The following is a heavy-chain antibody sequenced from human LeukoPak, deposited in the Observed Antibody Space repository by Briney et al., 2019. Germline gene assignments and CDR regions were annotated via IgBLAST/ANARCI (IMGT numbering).Heavy chain of an antibody. CDR3: ARRPIVGVPAPIDY. J-gene: IGHJ4*02. Sequence: ASVKVSCKASGYTFADYYIHWVRQAPGQGLEWMGLINPNTGGTNYAQKFQGRVTMTRDTSITTAYMALSRLRSDDTAVYYCARRPIVGVPAPIDYWGQGNLVTVSS. CDR1: GYTFADYY. CDR2: INPNTGGT. V-gene: IGHV1-2*02. D-gene: IGHD2-2*01.